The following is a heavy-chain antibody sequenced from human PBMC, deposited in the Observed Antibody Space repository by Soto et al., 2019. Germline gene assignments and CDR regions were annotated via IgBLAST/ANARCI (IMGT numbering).Heavy chain of an antibody. CDR3: ARMYYDILTGYYMALH. J-gene: IGHJ4*02. CDR2: IIPILGIA. V-gene: IGHV1-69*02. CDR1: GGTFSSYT. D-gene: IGHD3-9*01. Sequence: QVQLVQSGAEVKKPGSSVKVSCKASGGTFSSYTISWVRQAPGQGLEWMGRIIPILGIANYAQKFQGRVTITADKSTSTAYRELSSLRSEDTAVYYCARMYYDILTGYYMALHWGQGTLVTVSS.